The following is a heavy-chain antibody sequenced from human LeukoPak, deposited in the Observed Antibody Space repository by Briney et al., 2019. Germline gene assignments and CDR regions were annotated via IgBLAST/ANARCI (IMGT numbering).Heavy chain of an antibody. J-gene: IGHJ6*03. CDR1: GGSISSYY. V-gene: IGHV4-4*07. Sequence: PSETRSLTCTVSGGSISSYYWSWIRQPAGKGLEWIGRIYTSGSTNYNPSLKSRVTMSVDTSKNQFSLKLSSVTAADTAVYYCAREDRMVRGYLGDYYYYYMDVWGKGTTVTISS. CDR2: IYTSGST. D-gene: IGHD3-10*01. CDR3: AREDRMVRGYLGDYYYYYMDV.